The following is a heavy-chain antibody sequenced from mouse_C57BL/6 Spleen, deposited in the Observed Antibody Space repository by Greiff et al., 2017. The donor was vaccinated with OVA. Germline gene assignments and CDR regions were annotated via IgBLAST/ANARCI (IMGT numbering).Heavy chain of an antibody. CDR2: IYPGDGDT. CDR3: ARGAVVAHYFDY. J-gene: IGHJ2*01. CDR1: GYAFSSSW. D-gene: IGHD1-1*01. V-gene: IGHV1-82*01. Sequence: QVQLQQSGPELVKPGASVKISCKASGYAFSSSWMNWVKQRPGKGLEWIGRIYPGDGDTNYNGKFKGKATLSADKSSSTAYMQISSLTSEDSAVYFCARGAVVAHYFDYWGQGTTLTVSS.